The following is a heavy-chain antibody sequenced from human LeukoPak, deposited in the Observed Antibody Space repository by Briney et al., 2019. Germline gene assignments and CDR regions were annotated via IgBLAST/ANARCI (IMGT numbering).Heavy chain of an antibody. CDR2: IWYDGSNK. CDR1: GFTFKSYG. Sequence: GGSLRLSCVASGFTFKSYGMHWVRQAPGKGLEWVAIIWYDGSNKYYADFVKGRFTTSSDNSKNTLYLQMNSLRADDTAVYYCARVSGYSGTWYVDYWGQGTLVTVSS. CDR3: ARVSGYSGTWYVDY. V-gene: IGHV3-33*01. J-gene: IGHJ4*02. D-gene: IGHD6-13*01.